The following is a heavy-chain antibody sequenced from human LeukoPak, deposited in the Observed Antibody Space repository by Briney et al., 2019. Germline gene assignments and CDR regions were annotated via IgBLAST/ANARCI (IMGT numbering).Heavy chain of an antibody. J-gene: IGHJ4*02. D-gene: IGHD1-26*01. CDR2: ISYDGSDK. V-gene: IGHV3-30*18. Sequence: SGGSLRLSCAASGFSFSYYGVHWVRQAPGKGLEWVALISYDGSDKYFADSVKGRFSISRDDSQNTLYLQMNSLITEDTAIYYCAKDMRPYSGDRSFLFDQWGQGTLVIVSS. CDR1: GFSFSYYG. CDR3: AKDMRPYSGDRSFLFDQ.